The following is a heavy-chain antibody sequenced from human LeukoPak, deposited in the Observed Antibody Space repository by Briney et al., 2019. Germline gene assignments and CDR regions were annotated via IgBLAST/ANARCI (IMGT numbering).Heavy chain of an antibody. D-gene: IGHD3-9*01. CDR1: GGTFSSYA. J-gene: IGHJ4*02. V-gene: IGHV1-2*02. Sequence: GASVTVSCKASGGTFSSYAISWVRQAPGQGLEWMGWINPNSGGTNYAQKFQGRVTMTRDTSISTAYMELSRLRSYDTAVYYCARNLRLVIILLGYWGQGTLVTVSS. CDR3: ARNLRLVIILLGY. CDR2: INPNSGGT.